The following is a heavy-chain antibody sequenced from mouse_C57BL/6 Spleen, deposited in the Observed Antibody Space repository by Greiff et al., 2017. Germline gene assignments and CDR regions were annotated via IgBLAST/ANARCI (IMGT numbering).Heavy chain of an antibody. CDR1: GYAFTNYL. CDR2: INPGSGGT. V-gene: IGHV1-54*01. Sequence: QVQLQQSGAELVRPGASVKVSCKASGYAFTNYLIEWVKQRPGQGLEWIGVINPGSGGTNYNEKFKGKATLTADKSSSTAYMQLSSLTSEDSAVYCCAGEGFDYWGQGTTLTVSS. J-gene: IGHJ2*01. CDR3: AGEGFDY.